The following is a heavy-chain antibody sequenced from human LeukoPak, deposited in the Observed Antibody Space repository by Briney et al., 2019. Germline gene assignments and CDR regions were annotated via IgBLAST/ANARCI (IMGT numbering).Heavy chain of an antibody. J-gene: IGHJ4*02. CDR3: ARDPQSVDTAAHDY. Sequence: ASVKVSCKASGYTFTSYCISWVRQAPGQGLEWMGWISAYNGNTNYAQKLQGRATMTTDTSTSTAYMELRSLRSDDPAVYYCARDPQSVDTAAHDYWGQGTLVTVSS. CDR2: ISAYNGNT. CDR1: GYTFTSYC. D-gene: IGHD5-18*01. V-gene: IGHV1-18*01.